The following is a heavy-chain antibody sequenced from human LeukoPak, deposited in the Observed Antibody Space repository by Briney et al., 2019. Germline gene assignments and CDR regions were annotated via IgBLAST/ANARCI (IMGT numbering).Heavy chain of an antibody. CDR1: GFTFNNYG. J-gene: IGHJ4*02. Sequence: PGGSLRLSCAASGFTFNNYGMHWARQLPGKGLVWVSRISPTGSTTSYADSVKGRFTVSRDNAKNTLYLQVNNLRAEDTAVYYCARGPNSNWSGLDFWGQGTLLTVSS. D-gene: IGHD6-6*01. CDR2: ISPTGSTT. V-gene: IGHV3-74*01. CDR3: ARGPNSNWSGLDF.